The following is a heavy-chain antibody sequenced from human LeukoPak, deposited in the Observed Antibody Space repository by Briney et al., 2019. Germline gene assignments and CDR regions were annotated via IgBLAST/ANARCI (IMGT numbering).Heavy chain of an antibody. V-gene: IGHV3-23*01. CDR3: AKEGKLGLDY. J-gene: IGHJ4*02. Sequence: GGSLRLSCAASGFTFSSYAMTWVRQAPGKGLEWVSGITGSGGSTTYADSVKGQFTISRDNSENTLYLQMNSLRAEDTAVHYCAKEGKLGLDYWGQGTLVTVS. D-gene: IGHD3-10*01. CDR2: ITGSGGST. CDR1: GFTFSSYA.